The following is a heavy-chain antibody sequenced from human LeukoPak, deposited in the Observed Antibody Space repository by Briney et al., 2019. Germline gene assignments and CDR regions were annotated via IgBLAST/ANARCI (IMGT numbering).Heavy chain of an antibody. J-gene: IGHJ4*02. CDR3: AKHKYSRGDYYFDY. Sequence: GGTLRPSCAASGFTFSSYGMSWVRQAPGKGLEWVSAISGSGSSTYYADSVKGRFTISRDNSKNTLYLQMNSLRAEDTAVYYCAKHKYSRGDYYFDYWGQGTLVTVSS. V-gene: IGHV3-23*01. D-gene: IGHD6-6*01. CDR2: ISGSGSST. CDR1: GFTFSSYG.